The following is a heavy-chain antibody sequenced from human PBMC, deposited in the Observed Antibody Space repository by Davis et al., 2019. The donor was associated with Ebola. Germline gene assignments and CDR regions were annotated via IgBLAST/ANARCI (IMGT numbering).Heavy chain of an antibody. CDR2: INHSGST. D-gene: IGHD3-3*01. J-gene: IGHJ4*02. CDR3: ARRLRFLEWLFLSYFDY. V-gene: IGHV4-34*01. CDR1: GGSFSGYY. Sequence: SETLSLTCAVYGGSFSGYYWSWIRQPPGKGLEWIEEINHSGSTNYNPSLKSRVTISVDTSKNQFSLKLSSVTAADTAVYYCARRLRFLEWLFLSYFDYWGQGTLVTVSS.